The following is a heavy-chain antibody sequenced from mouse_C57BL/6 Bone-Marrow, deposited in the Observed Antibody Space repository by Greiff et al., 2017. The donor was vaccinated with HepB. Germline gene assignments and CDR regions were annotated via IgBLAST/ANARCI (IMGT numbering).Heavy chain of an antibody. CDR3: ARHEYDGYYVGYFDY. D-gene: IGHD2-3*01. CDR2: ISSGGSYT. CDR1: GFTFSSYG. Sequence: EVQGVESGGDLVKPGGSLKLSCAASGFTFSSYGMSWVRQTPDKRLEWVATISSGGSYTYYPDSVKGRFTISRDNAKNTLYLQMSSLKSEDTAMYYCARHEYDGYYVGYFDYWGQGTTLTVSS. V-gene: IGHV5-6*01. J-gene: IGHJ2*01.